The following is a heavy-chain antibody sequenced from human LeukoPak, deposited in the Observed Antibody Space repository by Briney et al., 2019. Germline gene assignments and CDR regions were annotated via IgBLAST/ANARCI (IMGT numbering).Heavy chain of an antibody. J-gene: IGHJ4*02. D-gene: IGHD6-19*01. V-gene: IGHV4-30-4*08. CDR1: GGSISSGDYY. CDR3: ASLISTAGMNF. Sequence: PSQTLSLTCTVSGGSISSGDYYWSWIRQPPGKGLEWIGYIYYTGGTNYNPSLKSRVTILLDTSKNQLSLRLSSVTAADTAVYHCASLISTAGMNFWGQGTLVTVSS. CDR2: IYYTGGT.